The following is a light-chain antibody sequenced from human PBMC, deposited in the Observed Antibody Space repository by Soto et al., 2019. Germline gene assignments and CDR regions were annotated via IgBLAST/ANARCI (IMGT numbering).Light chain of an antibody. J-gene: IGKJ5*01. CDR1: QSVSSNY. CDR3: RQYGSSPIT. V-gene: IGKV3-20*01. Sequence: EIVLTQSPATLSLSPGERVTLSCRASQSVSSNYLAWYQQKPGQAPRPLIYGASSRATGLPDRFSGSGSGADFSLTISRLEPEDFAVYYCRQYGSSPITFGQGTRLEIK. CDR2: GAS.